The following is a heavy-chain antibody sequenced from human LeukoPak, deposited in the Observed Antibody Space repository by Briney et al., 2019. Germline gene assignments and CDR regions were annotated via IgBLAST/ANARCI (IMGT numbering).Heavy chain of an antibody. CDR2: ISGSGGST. D-gene: IGHD4-4*01. Sequence: GGSLRLSCAASGFTFSSYAMSWLRQAPGKGLEWVSAISGSGGSTYYADSVKGRFTISRDNSKNTLYLQMNSLRAEDTAVYYCAKDRWDSNYAIDYWGQGTLVTVSS. CDR1: GFTFSSYA. V-gene: IGHV3-23*01. CDR3: AKDRWDSNYAIDY. J-gene: IGHJ4*02.